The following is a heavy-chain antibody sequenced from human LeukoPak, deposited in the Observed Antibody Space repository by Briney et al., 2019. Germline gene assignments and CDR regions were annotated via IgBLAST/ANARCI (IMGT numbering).Heavy chain of an antibody. Sequence: KASETLSLTCAVSGGSISSGGYSWSWIRQPPGKGLEWIGYIYHSGSTYYNPSLKSRVTISVDTSKNQFSLKLSSVTAADTAVYYCARHDGVQQQLVGGEWFDPWGQGTLVTVSS. CDR2: IYHSGST. J-gene: IGHJ5*02. CDR3: ARHDGVQQQLVGGEWFDP. D-gene: IGHD6-13*01. CDR1: GGSISSGGYS. V-gene: IGHV4-30-2*03.